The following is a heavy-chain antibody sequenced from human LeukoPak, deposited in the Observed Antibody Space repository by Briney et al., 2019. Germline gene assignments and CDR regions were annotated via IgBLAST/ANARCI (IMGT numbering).Heavy chain of an antibody. CDR1: GYSFTSYW. CDR3: ARQAVRYGSGSYYNDY. V-gene: IGHV5-51*01. D-gene: IGHD3-10*01. Sequence: GESLKISCKGSGYSFTSYWIGWVRQMPGKGLEWMGIIYPGDSDTRYSPSFQGQVTISADKSISTAYLQWSSLKASVTAMYYCARQAVRYGSGSYYNDYWGQGTLVTVSS. CDR2: IYPGDSDT. J-gene: IGHJ4*02.